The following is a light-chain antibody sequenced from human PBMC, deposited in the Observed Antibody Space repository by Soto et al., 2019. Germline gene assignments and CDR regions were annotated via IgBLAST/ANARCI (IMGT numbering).Light chain of an antibody. V-gene: IGLV1-44*01. CDR1: GSNIGSNA. CDR3: STWDDSLNGPV. Sequence: QSVLTQPPSASGAPGQRVTFSCSGSGSNIGSNAVNWYQQVPGAAPKLLIYLNDQRPSGVPDRFSGSKSGTSASLAISGLQSGDEADYSCSTWDDSLNGPVFGGGTKHTVL. CDR2: LND. J-gene: IGLJ3*02.